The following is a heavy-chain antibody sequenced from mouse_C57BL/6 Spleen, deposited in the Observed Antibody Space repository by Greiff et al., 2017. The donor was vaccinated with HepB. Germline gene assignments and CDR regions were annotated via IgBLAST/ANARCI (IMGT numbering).Heavy chain of an antibody. D-gene: IGHD1-1*01. V-gene: IGHV1-82*01. CDR1: GYAFSSSW. CDR3: ARGDYGSSPYFDY. Sequence: VQRVESGPELVKPGASVKISCKASGYAFSSSWMNWVKQRPGKGLEWIGRIYPGDGDTNYNGKFKGKATLTADKSSSTAYMQLSSLTSEDSAVYFCARGDYGSSPYFDYWGQGTTLTVSS. CDR2: IYPGDGDT. J-gene: IGHJ2*01.